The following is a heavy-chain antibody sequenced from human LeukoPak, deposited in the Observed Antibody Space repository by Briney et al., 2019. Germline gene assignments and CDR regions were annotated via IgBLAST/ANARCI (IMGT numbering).Heavy chain of an antibody. J-gene: IGHJ4*02. Sequence: GGSLRLSCVASRLPIADFAMHWVRQAPGKGLEWVSLISGDGVSTFYADSVKGRFSISRDNSKNSLYLEMNSLRTEDAAMYYCAKESGKFDYWGQGTLVAVSS. V-gene: IGHV3-43*02. CDR3: AKESGKFDY. CDR1: RLPIADFA. CDR2: ISGDGVST.